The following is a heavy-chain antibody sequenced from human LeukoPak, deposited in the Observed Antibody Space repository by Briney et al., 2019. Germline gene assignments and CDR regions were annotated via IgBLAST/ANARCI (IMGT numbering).Heavy chain of an antibody. Sequence: GGSLRLSCAASGFTFNNYAMSWVRQAPGKGLEWVSAISGSDAGTYYADSVKGRFTISRDNAKNSLYLQMNSLRAEDTAVYYCARDGDYGDYYMDVWSKGATVTVSS. D-gene: IGHD4-17*01. J-gene: IGHJ6*03. CDR3: ARDGDYGDYYMDV. V-gene: IGHV3-23*01. CDR2: ISGSDAGT. CDR1: GFTFNNYA.